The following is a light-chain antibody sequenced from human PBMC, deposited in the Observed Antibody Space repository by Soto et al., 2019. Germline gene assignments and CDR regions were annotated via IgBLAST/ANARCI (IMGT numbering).Light chain of an antibody. CDR1: SSDVGSYNL. Sequence: QSALTQPASVSGSPGQSITISCTGTSSDVGSYNLVSWYQQHPGKAPKLMIYEVSKRPSGVSNRFSGSKSGNTASLTISGLQAEDEADYYGCSYAGSNVVFGGGTKLTVL. V-gene: IGLV2-23*02. CDR3: CSYAGSNVV. CDR2: EVS. J-gene: IGLJ2*01.